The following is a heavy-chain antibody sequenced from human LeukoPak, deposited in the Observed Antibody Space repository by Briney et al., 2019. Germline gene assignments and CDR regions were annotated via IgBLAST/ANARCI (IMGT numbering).Heavy chain of an antibody. D-gene: IGHD3-3*01. CDR2: IYYSGST. J-gene: IGHJ3*02. V-gene: IGHV4-59*01. CDR3: ARDRGYDFWSGYYQVGAFDI. CDR1: GGSISSYY. Sequence: SETLSLTCTVSGGSISSYYWSWIRQPPGKGLEWIGYIYYSGSTNYNPSLKSRVTISVDTSKNQFSLRLSSVTAADTAVYYCARDRGYDFWSGYYQVGAFDIWGQGTMVTVSS.